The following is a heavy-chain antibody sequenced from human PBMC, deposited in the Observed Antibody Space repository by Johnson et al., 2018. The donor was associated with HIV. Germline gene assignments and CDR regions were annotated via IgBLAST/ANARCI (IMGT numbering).Heavy chain of an antibody. V-gene: IGHV3-74*02. CDR1: GFDFSSSW. CDR2: IRNDGSVT. D-gene: IGHD2-8*01. Sequence: EVQLVESGGGLVQPGGSLRLSCAASGFDFSSSWMHWVRQAPGKGLVWVSRIRNDGSVTTYADSVKGRFFISSDNSKNALYLQMNSLRDEDTALYYCARSQGGGRILYYAFDIWGQGTMVTVYS. J-gene: IGHJ3*02. CDR3: ARSQGGGRILYYAFDI.